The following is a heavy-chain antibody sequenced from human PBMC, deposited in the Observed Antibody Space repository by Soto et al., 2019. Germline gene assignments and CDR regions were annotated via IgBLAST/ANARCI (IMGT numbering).Heavy chain of an antibody. Sequence: VQLLESGGGLVQPGGSLRLSCAASGFTFSSYAMSWVRQAPGKGLEWVSAISGSGGSTYYADSVKGRFTISRDNSKNTLYLQMNSLRAEDTAVYYCANRVVPELAFDIWGQGTMVTVSS. V-gene: IGHV3-23*01. CDR1: GFTFSSYA. J-gene: IGHJ3*02. CDR3: ANRVVPELAFDI. CDR2: ISGSGGST. D-gene: IGHD2-2*01.